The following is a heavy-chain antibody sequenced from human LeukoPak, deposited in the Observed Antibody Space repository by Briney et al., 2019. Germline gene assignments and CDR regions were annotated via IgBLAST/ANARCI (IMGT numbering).Heavy chain of an antibody. CDR2: ISQNGDS. Sequence: PSETLSLTCGVYGGSLSFYYWSWIRQSPGKGLEWIAEISQNGDSIYNPSLKSRVTISVDTSKSQFSLKLSSVTAADTAVYYCARSMVRGVSGDWFDPWGQGTLVTVSS. CDR1: GGSLSFYY. CDR3: ARSMVRGVSGDWFDP. J-gene: IGHJ5*02. V-gene: IGHV4-34*01. D-gene: IGHD3-10*01.